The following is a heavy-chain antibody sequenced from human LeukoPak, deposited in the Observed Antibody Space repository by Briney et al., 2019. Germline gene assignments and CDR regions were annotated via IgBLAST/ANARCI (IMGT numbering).Heavy chain of an antibody. J-gene: IGHJ5*02. CDR2: IYPGDSDT. CDR1: GYSFTSYW. D-gene: IGHD5-18*01. Sequence: GESLKISCKGSGYSFTSYWIAWVRQLPGKGLEWMGIIYPGDSDTRYSPSFQGQVTMSVDKSINTAYLQWISLKASDTAIYYCAGRDMVSANWFDPWGQGTLVTVSS. V-gene: IGHV5-51*01. CDR3: AGRDMVSANWFDP.